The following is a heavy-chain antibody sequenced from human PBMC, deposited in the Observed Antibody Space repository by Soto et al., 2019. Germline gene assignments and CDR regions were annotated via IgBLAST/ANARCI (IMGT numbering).Heavy chain of an antibody. V-gene: IGHV1-69*01. CDR3: ARDLAKSSGSYFDY. Sequence: QVQLVQSGAEVKKPGSSVKVSCKASGGTFSSYAISWVRQAPGQGLEWMGGIIPIFGTANYAQKFQGRVTITADESTSTAYRELSSLRSEDTAVYYCARDLAKSSGSYFDYWGQGTLVTVSS. CDR2: IIPIFGTA. CDR1: GGTFSSYA. D-gene: IGHD3-10*01. J-gene: IGHJ4*02.